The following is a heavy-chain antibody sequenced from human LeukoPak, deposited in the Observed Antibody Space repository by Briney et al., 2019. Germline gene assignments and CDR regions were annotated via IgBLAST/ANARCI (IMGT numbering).Heavy chain of an antibody. CDR1: GLTFSSYG. Sequence: GGSLRLSCAASGLTFSSYGMSWVRQAPGKGLEWVSSIGASGGNTYSADSVKGRFTISRDNSKNTLYLLMISLRAEDTAVYYCAKDGGIWFGESNDYWGQGTLVTVSS. D-gene: IGHD3-10*01. CDR3: AKDGGIWFGESNDY. CDR2: IGASGGNT. V-gene: IGHV3-23*01. J-gene: IGHJ4*02.